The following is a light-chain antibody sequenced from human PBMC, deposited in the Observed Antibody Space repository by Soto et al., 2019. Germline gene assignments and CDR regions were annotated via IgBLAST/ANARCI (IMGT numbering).Light chain of an antibody. J-gene: IGKJ1*01. Sequence: DIQMTQSPSSLSASVVDRVTITCRASQSIVTYLNWYLQKPGKAPKLLIYAASNLQSGVPSRFSGSGSGTDFTLTISSLQPEDFATYFCQQSYSTPPWTFGQGTKVDI. CDR1: QSIVTY. CDR3: QQSYSTPPWT. V-gene: IGKV1-39*01. CDR2: AAS.